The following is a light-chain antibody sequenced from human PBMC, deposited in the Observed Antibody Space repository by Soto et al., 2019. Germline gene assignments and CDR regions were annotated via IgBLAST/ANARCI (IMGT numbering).Light chain of an antibody. Sequence: EIVMTQSPAARSLSPGERVTLSCRASQSISFKLAWYQQKPGQAPRLLIYIASTRAAGIPARFSGSGSGTEFTLTISSMQSADSAIYYCQQYNNWPPWTFGQGTKVDIK. J-gene: IGKJ1*01. CDR2: IAS. CDR3: QQYNNWPPWT. V-gene: IGKV3-15*01. CDR1: QSISFK.